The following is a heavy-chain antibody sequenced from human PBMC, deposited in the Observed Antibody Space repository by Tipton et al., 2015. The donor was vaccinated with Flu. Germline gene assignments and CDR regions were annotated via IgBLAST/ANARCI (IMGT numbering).Heavy chain of an antibody. V-gene: IGHV4-61*02. CDR2: IYTTGST. CDR3: ARRDYSNYVSEPKNWFHP. CDR1: GGSTSSGSYY. Sequence: TLSLTCTVSGGSTSSGSYYWSWIRQPAGKGLEWIGRIYTTGSTKYNPSLKSRVTISLDTSKNRFSLNLSSVTAADTAVYYCARRDYSNYVSEPKNWFHPWGQGTLVTVSS. J-gene: IGHJ5*02. D-gene: IGHD4-11*01.